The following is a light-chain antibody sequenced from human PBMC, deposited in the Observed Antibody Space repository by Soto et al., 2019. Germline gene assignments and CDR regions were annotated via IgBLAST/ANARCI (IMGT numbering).Light chain of an antibody. CDR1: QGSSRN. V-gene: IGKV1-9*01. CDR3: QQLYTYPIT. CDR2: AAS. Sequence: DIQLTQSPSFLSASIGDRVTIACRASQGSSRNLAWHQQRPGRAPKLLIYAASTLQSGVPSRFSGSGSGTEFTLTISSLQPEDFATYYCQQLYTYPITFGQGTRLEIK. J-gene: IGKJ5*01.